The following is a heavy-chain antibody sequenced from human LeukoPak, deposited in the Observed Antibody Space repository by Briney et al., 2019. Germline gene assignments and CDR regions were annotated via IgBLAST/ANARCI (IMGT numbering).Heavy chain of an antibody. CDR3: ARGTTAAAGIFDC. CDR1: GGSISSYY. Sequence: PSETLPLTCSVSGGSISSYYWSWVRQPAGKGLEWIGRIYSSGSTNYNPSLNSRVTMSVDTSNNQFSLRLTSVTAADTVVYYCARGTTAAAGIFDCWGQGTLVTVSS. CDR2: IYSSGST. J-gene: IGHJ4*02. V-gene: IGHV4-4*07. D-gene: IGHD6-13*01.